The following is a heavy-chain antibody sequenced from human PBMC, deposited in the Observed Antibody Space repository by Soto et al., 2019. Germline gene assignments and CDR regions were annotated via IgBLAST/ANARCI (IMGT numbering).Heavy chain of an antibody. V-gene: IGHV1-3*01. CDR3: ARGLEEQLAYYCMDV. J-gene: IGHJ6*02. D-gene: IGHD6-13*01. CDR1: GYTFTSYA. Sequence: QVQLVQSGAEVQKPGASVKVSCKASGYTFTSYAMHWVRQAPGQRLEWMGWINAGNGNTKYSQKFQGRVTITRDTSASTAYMELSSLRSEDTAVYYCARGLEEQLAYYCMDVWGQGTTDTFSS. CDR2: INAGNGNT.